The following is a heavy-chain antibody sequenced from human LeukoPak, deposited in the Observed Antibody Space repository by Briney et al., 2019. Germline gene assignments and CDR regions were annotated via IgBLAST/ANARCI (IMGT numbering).Heavy chain of an antibody. V-gene: IGHV4-30-4*01. CDR3: ARAGEGYCSSTSCYTGGFDY. Sequence: PSQTLSLTCTVFGGSISSGDYYWSWIRQPPGKGLEWIGYIYYSGSTYYNPSLKSRVTISVDTSKNQFSLKLSSVTAADTAVYYCARAGEGYCSSTSCYTGGFDYWGQGTLVTVSS. CDR1: GGSISSGDYY. CDR2: IYYSGST. J-gene: IGHJ4*02. D-gene: IGHD2-2*02.